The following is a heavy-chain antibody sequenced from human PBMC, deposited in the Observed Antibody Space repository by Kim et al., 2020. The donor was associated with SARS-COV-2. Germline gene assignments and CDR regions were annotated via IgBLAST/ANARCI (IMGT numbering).Heavy chain of an antibody. V-gene: IGHV4-59*01. CDR2: IYYSGST. CDR3: ARDRSDYGSGSYYDYYYGMDV. CDR1: GGSISSYY. D-gene: IGHD3-10*01. Sequence: SETLSLTCTVSGGSISSYYWSWIRQPPGKGLEWIGYIYYSGSTNYNPSLKSRVTISVDTSKNQYSLKLSSVTAADTAVYYCARDRSDYGSGSYYDYYYGMDVWGRGTTVTVSS. J-gene: IGHJ6*02.